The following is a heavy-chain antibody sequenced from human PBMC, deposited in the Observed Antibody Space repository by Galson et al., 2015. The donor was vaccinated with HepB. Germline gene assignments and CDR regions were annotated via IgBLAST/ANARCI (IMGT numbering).Heavy chain of an antibody. J-gene: IGHJ6*02. Sequence: SLRLSCAASGFSFSNYWMHWVRQTPGKGLVWVSRINSDGSTTGYADSVKGRFTISRDNSKNTLSLQMNGLRAEDTAVYYRARCAGSGSHYYYWMDVWGQGTTVTVSS. CDR2: INSDGSTT. CDR3: ARCAGSGSHYYYWMDV. D-gene: IGHD2-15*01. V-gene: IGHV3-74*01. CDR1: GFSFSNYW.